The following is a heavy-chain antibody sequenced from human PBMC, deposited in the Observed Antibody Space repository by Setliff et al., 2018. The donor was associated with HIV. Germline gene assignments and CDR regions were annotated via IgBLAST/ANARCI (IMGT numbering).Heavy chain of an antibody. CDR2: IIPIFGTA. CDR3: ATMSRSSRNWAIFDY. V-gene: IGHV1-69*05. J-gene: IGHJ4*02. CDR1: GGAFSSYA. Sequence: SVKVSFKASGGAFSSYALSWVRQAPGQGLEWMGGIIPIFGTANYAQEFQGRVRLTIDTSASTAYMELRSLRTDDTAIYYCATMSRSSRNWAIFDYWGQGVLVTVSS. D-gene: IGHD6-13*01.